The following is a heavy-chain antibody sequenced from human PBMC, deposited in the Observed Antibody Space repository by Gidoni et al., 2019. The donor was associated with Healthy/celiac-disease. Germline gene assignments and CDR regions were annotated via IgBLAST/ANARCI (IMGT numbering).Heavy chain of an antibody. Sequence: EVQLLESGGGLIQPGGSLRISCAASGFTFRSHAMSWVRQAPGKGLEWVSVISGSGDRTDDTDSVKGRFTISRDNSKNTLYLQMNSLRVEDTAVYYCAKHAARLVGARDYFDYWGQGILVTVSS. D-gene: IGHD1-26*01. V-gene: IGHV3-23*01. CDR3: AKHAARLVGARDYFDY. CDR2: ISGSGDRT. J-gene: IGHJ4*02. CDR1: GFTFRSHA.